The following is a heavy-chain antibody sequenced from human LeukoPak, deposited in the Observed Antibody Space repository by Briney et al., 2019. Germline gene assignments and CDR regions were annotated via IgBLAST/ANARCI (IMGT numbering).Heavy chain of an antibody. V-gene: IGHV4-30-4*08. D-gene: IGHD6-13*01. Sequence: PSETLSLTCTVSGGSISSGDYYWSWIRQPPGKGLEWIGYIYYSGSTYYNPSLKSRVTISVDTSKNQFSLKLSSVTAADTAVYYCAKGPSSSWYGGGYFDYWGQGTLVTVSS. CDR2: IYYSGST. J-gene: IGHJ4*02. CDR3: AKGPSSSWYGGGYFDY. CDR1: GGSISSGDYY.